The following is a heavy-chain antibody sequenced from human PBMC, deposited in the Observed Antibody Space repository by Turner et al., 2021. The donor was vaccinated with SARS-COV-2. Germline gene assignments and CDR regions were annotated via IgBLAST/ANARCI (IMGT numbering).Heavy chain of an antibody. CDR2: IYYSGST. V-gene: IGHV4-31*03. J-gene: IGHJ4*02. CDR3: ARTKGYCSSTSCYLDY. Sequence: QVQLQESGPGLGKPSQTLSLTCTFSGGSISSGGYYWSWIRQHPGKGREWIGDIYYSGSTYYTPSLKSRVTISVDTSKNQFSLKLSAVTAADTAVYYCARTKGYCSSTSCYLDYWGQGTLVAVSS. D-gene: IGHD2-2*01. CDR1: GGSISSGGYY.